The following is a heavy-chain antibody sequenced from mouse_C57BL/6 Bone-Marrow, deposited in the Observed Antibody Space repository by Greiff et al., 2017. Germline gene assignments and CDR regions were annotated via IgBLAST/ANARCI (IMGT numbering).Heavy chain of an antibody. CDR3: ARWGDGYHWYFDV. V-gene: IGHV1-54*01. J-gene: IGHJ1*03. D-gene: IGHD2-3*01. Sequence: QVQLKESGAELVRPGTSVKVSCKASGYAFTNYLIEWVKQRPGQGLEWIGVINPGSGGTNYNEKFKGKATLTADKSSSTAYMQRSSLTSEDSAVYFCARWGDGYHWYFDVWGTGTTVTVSS. CDR2: INPGSGGT. CDR1: GYAFTNYL.